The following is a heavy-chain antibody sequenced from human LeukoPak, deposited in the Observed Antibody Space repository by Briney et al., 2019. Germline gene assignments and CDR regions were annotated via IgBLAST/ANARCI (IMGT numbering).Heavy chain of an antibody. J-gene: IGHJ5*02. D-gene: IGHD6-13*01. Sequence: SQTLSLTCSVSGDPINSGVSHWSWVRQPPGKGLEWIGYVLNSGSTFYNPPLESRLTISIDTSSNHFFLRLNSVTAADTAIYYCASYPGGAGGRSSWGQGILVTVSS. CDR2: VLNSGST. V-gene: IGHV4-31*03. CDR1: GDPINSGVSH. CDR3: ASYPGGAGGRSS.